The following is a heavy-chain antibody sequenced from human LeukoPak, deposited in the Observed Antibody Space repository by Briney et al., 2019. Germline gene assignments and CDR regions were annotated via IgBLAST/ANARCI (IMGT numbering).Heavy chain of an antibody. D-gene: IGHD2-2*01. J-gene: IGHJ2*01. CDR3: ARESTRRYFDL. CDR2: IYYSGST. CDR1: GGSISSYY. Sequence: SETLSLTCTVSGGSISSYYWSWLRQPPGKGLEWIGYIYYSGSTNYNPSLKSRVTISVDTSKNQFSLKLSSVTAADTAVYYCARESTRRYFDLWGRGTLVTVSS. V-gene: IGHV4-59*01.